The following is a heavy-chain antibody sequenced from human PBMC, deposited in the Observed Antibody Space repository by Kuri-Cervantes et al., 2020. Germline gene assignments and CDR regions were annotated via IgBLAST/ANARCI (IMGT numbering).Heavy chain of an antibody. CDR2: IYTSGST. D-gene: IGHD3-22*01. CDR1: GGSISSYY. CDR3: ARDYYDSSGTFDY. Sequence: SETLSLTCTVSGGSISSYYWSWIRQHPGKGLEWIGYIYTSGSTNYNPSLKSRVTMSVDTSKNQFSLKLSSVTATDTAVYYCARDYYDSSGTFDYWGQGTLVTVSS. J-gene: IGHJ4*02. V-gene: IGHV4-4*08.